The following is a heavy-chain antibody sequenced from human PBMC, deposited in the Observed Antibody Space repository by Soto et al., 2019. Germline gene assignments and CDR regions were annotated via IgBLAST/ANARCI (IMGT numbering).Heavy chain of an antibody. CDR1: DGSISSYY. CDR3: ARHYPIGNNWNYFDY. CDR2: IFYTGST. D-gene: IGHD1-1*01. V-gene: IGHV4-59*08. Sequence: TLSLTCTVSDGSISSYYWGWIRQPPGKGLERIGYIFYTGSTNYNPSLKSRVTISVDTSKNQFSLKLSSVTAADTAVYYCARHYPIGNNWNYFDYWGQGTRVTVSS. J-gene: IGHJ4*02.